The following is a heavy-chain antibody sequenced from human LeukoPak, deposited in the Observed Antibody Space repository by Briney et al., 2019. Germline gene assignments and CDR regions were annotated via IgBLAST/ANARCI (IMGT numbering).Heavy chain of an antibody. CDR2: IIPIFGTA. CDR3: ARDGWLHPKNYYYMDV. V-gene: IGHV1-69*05. J-gene: IGHJ6*03. D-gene: IGHD5-24*01. Sequence: SVKVSCKASGGTFSSSAISWVRQAPGQGLEWMGRIIPIFGTANYAQKFQGRVTITTDESTSTAYMELSSLRSEDTAVYYCARDGWLHPKNYYYMDVWGKGTTVTVSS. CDR1: GGTFSSSA.